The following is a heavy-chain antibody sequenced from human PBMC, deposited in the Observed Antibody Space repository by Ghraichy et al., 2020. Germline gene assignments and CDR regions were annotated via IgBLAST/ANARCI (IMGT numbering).Heavy chain of an antibody. CDR2: ISPYNDNT. J-gene: IGHJ6*02. V-gene: IGHV1-18*04. CDR3: ARDPSRISVVILNANAIDV. Sequence: ASVKVSCKASGYTFTTYGINWVRQAPGQGLEWMGWISPYNDNTKYGQKFQGRVTLTTDTSTSTAYMELHSLRSDDTAVYYCARDPSRISVVILNANAIDVWGQGTTVTVSS. D-gene: IGHD6-19*01. CDR1: GYTFTTYG.